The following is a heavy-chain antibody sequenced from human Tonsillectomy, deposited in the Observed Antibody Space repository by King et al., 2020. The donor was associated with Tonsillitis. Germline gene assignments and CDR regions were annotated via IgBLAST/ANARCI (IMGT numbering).Heavy chain of an antibody. CDR2: IYSGSGT. D-gene: IGHD6-19*01. J-gene: IGHJ4*02. Sequence: DVQLVESGGGLVQPGGSLRLSCAASGFTVSSNYMTWVRQAPGKGLEWVSVIYSGSGTYHADSVKGRFTISRHISENTLYLQMNNLRPEDTAVYYCARRYSTAWAMDNWGQGTLVTVSS. V-gene: IGHV3-53*04. CDR1: GFTVSSNY. CDR3: ARRYSTAWAMDN.